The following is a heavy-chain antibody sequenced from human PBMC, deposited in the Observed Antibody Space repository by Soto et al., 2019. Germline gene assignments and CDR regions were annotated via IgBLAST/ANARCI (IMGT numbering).Heavy chain of an antibody. CDR2: IYYSGST. J-gene: IGHJ6*03. CDR3: AREGDPTVTTPYYYYYKDV. CDR1: GGSISSGGYY. V-gene: IGHV4-31*03. D-gene: IGHD4-4*01. Sequence: QVQLQESGPGLVKPSQTLSLTCTVSGGSISSGGYYWSWIRQHPGKGLEWIGYIYYSGSTYYNPSLKSRVTISVDTSKYQSSLKLSSVTAADTAVYYCAREGDPTVTTPYYYYYKDVRGKGTTVTVSS.